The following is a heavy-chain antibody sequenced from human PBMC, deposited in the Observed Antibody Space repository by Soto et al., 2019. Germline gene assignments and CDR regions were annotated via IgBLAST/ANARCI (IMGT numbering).Heavy chain of an antibody. CDR1: GFTFSSYA. V-gene: IGHV3-23*01. CDR3: AKALLGSSWYYHYYYYGMDV. D-gene: IGHD6-13*01. J-gene: IGHJ6*02. CDR2: ISGSGGST. Sequence: RRLSCAASGFTFSSYAMSWVRQAPGKGLEWVSAISGSGGSTYYADSVKGRFTISRDNSKNTLYLQMNSLRAEDTAVYYCAKALLGSSWYYHYYYYGMDVWGQGXTVTVSS.